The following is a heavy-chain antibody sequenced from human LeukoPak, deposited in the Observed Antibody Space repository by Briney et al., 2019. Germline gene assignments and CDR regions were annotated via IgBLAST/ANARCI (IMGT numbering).Heavy chain of an antibody. Sequence: ASVKVSCKVSGYTLTELSMHWVRQAPGKGLEWMGGFDPEDGETIYAQKFQGRVTMTEDTSTDTAYMELSSLRAEDTAVYYCARMYCGGDCYSFVLDYWGQGTLVTASS. V-gene: IGHV1-24*01. CDR3: ARMYCGGDCYSFVLDY. J-gene: IGHJ4*02. CDR2: FDPEDGET. CDR1: GYTLTELS. D-gene: IGHD2-21*02.